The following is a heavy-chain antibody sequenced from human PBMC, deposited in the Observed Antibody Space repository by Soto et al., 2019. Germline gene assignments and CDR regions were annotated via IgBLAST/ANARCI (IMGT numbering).Heavy chain of an antibody. CDR2: VYYTGST. CDR1: GASISSSY. Sequence: SETLSLTCTVSGASISSSYWSWIRQSPGKGLEWIGYVYYTGSTNYNPSLKSRVTISVDASKNQFSLKLTSVTAADTAIYYCARGYYDSNGQSNTFDIWGQGTKVTVSS. CDR3: ARGYYDSNGQSNTFDI. V-gene: IGHV4-59*01. D-gene: IGHD3-22*01. J-gene: IGHJ3*02.